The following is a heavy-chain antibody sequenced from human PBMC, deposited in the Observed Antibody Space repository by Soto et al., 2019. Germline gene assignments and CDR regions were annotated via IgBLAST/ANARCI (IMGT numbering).Heavy chain of an antibody. CDR2: INHSGST. J-gene: IGHJ6*02. V-gene: IGHV4-34*01. CDR3: VGNSNKGGYYYYYGMDV. CDR1: GGSLSGYY. D-gene: IGHD3-16*01. Sequence: SETLSFTCGVYGGSLSGYYWTWIRQSPGKGLEWIGEINHSGSTNYNPSLKSRVTISVDTSKSQFSLKMSSVTAADTAVYYCVGNSNKGGYYYYYGMDVWGQGTTVTVSS.